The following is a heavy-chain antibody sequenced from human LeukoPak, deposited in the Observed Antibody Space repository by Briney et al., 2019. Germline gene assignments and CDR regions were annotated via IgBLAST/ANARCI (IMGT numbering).Heavy chain of an antibody. V-gene: IGHV1-24*01. CDR3: ATDPGSSGYS. J-gene: IGHJ5*02. Sequence: GSVKVSCKVSGYNLIELSMHWVRQAPGKGLEWMGGFDPEDSKTLNAQKFQGRVTMTEDTSTDTAYMELRSLTSEDTAVYYCATDPGSSGYSWGQGTLVTVTS. CDR2: FDPEDSKT. CDR1: GYNLIELS. D-gene: IGHD3-22*01.